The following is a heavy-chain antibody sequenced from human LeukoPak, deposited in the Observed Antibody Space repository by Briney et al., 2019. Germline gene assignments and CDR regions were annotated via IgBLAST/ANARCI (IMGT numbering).Heavy chain of an antibody. J-gene: IGHJ4*02. D-gene: IGHD4-23*01. Sequence: GGSLRLSCAASGFTLSTYEMTWVRQAPGKGLEWVSFITSSGSPTFYADSVKGRFTISRDNAKNSLYLRMNSLRAEDTAVYYCARDADGGNSLWGQGTLVTVSS. V-gene: IGHV3-48*03. CDR3: ARDADGGNSL. CDR2: ITSSGSPT. CDR1: GFTLSTYE.